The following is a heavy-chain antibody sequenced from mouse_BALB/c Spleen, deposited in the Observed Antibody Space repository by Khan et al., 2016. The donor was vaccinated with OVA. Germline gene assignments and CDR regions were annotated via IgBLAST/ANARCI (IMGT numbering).Heavy chain of an antibody. V-gene: IGHV1S41*01. Sequence: DLVEPGASVKLSCKASGYTFTSYWINWIKEWPGQGLEWIGQIGPGSGSAYYNELFKGKATLTVDTSYSTVYIQLSRLSSEDSAVFFWSKSNYYGRGLYAMDYWGQGTSVTVSS. CDR2: IGPGSGSA. CDR3: SKSNYYGRGLYAMDY. J-gene: IGHJ4*01. CDR1: GYTFTSYW. D-gene: IGHD1-1*01.